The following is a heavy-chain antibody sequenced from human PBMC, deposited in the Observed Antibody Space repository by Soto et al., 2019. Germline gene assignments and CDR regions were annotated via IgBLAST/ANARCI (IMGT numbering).Heavy chain of an antibody. CDR1: GYNFTNYY. V-gene: IGHV5-10-1*01. CDR3: AIPLARTTPFDY. Sequence: LGESLKISCQASGYNFTNYYIAWVRQVPGKGLEWMGRIDPSDSYIKYSPSFEGHVTMSVDKSISTAFLQWSRLEASDTAMYFCAIPLARTTPFDYWGQGSLVTVSS. CDR2: IDPSDSYI. J-gene: IGHJ4*02. D-gene: IGHD1-7*01.